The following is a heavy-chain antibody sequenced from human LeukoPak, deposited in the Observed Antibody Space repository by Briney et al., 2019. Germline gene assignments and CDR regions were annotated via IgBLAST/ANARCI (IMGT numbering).Heavy chain of an antibody. CDR2: ISSSGSTI. J-gene: IGHJ4*02. D-gene: IGHD6-13*01. Sequence: GGSLRLSCAASGFTFSSYEMNWVRQAPGKGLEWVSYISSSGSTIFYADSVKGRFTISRDNAKNSLYLQMNRLRAEDTAVYYCARAMPQPGIAGAGPGGFDYWGQGTLVTVSS. V-gene: IGHV3-48*03. CDR3: ARAMPQPGIAGAGPGGFDY. CDR1: GFTFSSYE.